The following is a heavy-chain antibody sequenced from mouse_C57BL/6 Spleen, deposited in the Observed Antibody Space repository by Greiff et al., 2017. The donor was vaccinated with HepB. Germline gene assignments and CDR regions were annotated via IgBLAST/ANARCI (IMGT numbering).Heavy chain of an antibody. CDR3: GYGYYFDY. D-gene: IGHD2-2*01. J-gene: IGHJ2*01. V-gene: IGHV1-26*01. CDR2: INPNNGGT. CDR1: GYTFTDYY. Sequence: VQLQQSGPELVKPGASVKISCKASGYTFTDYYMNWVKQSHGKSLEWIGDINPNNGGTSYNQKFKGKATLTVDKSSSTAYMELRSLTSEDSAVYYCGYGYYFDYWGQGTTLTVSS.